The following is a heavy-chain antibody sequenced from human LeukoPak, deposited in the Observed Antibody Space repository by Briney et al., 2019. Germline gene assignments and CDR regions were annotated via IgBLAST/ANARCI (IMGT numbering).Heavy chain of an antibody. V-gene: IGHV1-2*04. CDR2: INPNSGGT. CDR3: AREYSAIRWGGAFDI. CDR1: GYTFTGYY. Sequence: ASVKVSCKASGYTFTGYYMHWVRQAPGQGLEWMGWINPNSGGTNYAQKFQGWVTMTRDTSISTAYMELSRLRSDDTAVYYCAREYSAIRWGGAFDIWGQGTMVTVSS. D-gene: IGHD3-16*01. J-gene: IGHJ3*02.